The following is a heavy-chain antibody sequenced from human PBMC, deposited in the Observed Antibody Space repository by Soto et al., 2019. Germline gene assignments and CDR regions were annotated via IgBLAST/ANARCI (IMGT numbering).Heavy chain of an antibody. J-gene: IGHJ6*02. Sequence: LRLSCAASGFTFSSYAMSWVRQAPGKGLEWVSAISGSGGSTYYADSVKGRFTISRDNSKNTLYLQMNSLRAEDTAVYYCAKDRRRYYYDSSGYSDGMDVWGQGTTVTVSS. CDR1: GFTFSSYA. D-gene: IGHD3-22*01. CDR3: AKDRRRYYYDSSGYSDGMDV. V-gene: IGHV3-23*01. CDR2: ISGSGGST.